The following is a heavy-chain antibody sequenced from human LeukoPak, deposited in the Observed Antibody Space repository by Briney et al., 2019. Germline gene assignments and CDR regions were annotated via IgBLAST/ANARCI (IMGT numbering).Heavy chain of an antibody. CDR2: IYYSGST. CDR3: ATQLGYSYFDAFDI. V-gene: IGHV4-59*08. CDR1: GGSISNYY. J-gene: IGHJ3*02. Sequence: SETLSLTCTVSGGSISNYYWSWTRQPPGKGLEWIGYIYYSGSTNYNPSLKSRVTISVDTSKNQFSLKLSSVTAADTAVYYCATQLGYSYFDAFDIWGQGTMVTVSS. D-gene: IGHD7-27*01.